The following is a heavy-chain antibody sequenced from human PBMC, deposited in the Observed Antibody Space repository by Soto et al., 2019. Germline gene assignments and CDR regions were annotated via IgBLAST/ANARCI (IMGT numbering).Heavy chain of an antibody. D-gene: IGHD6-19*01. J-gene: IGHJ4*02. CDR1: GDTITNYG. V-gene: IGHV1-18*01. CDR2: ISFYNGNT. CDR3: ASATSIAVAGKES. Sequence: QVQLVQSGGEVRKPGASVKVSCKASGDTITNYGISWVRQAPGHGLEWMGWISFYNGNTKYAQNLQGRVTLTTDTATSTAYIELRSLKSDYTAVYYCASATSIAVAGKESWGQGTLVTVSS.